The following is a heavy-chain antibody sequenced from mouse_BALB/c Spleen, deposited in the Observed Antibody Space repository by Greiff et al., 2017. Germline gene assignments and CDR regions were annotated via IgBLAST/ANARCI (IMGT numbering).Heavy chain of an antibody. V-gene: IGHV3-2*02. CDR2: ISYSGST. Sequence: EVKLLESGPGLVKPSQSLSLTCTVTGYSITSDYAWNWIRQFPGNKLEWMGYISYSGSTSYNPSLKSRISITRDTSKNQFFLQLNSVTTEDTATYYCARTDWYFEVWGAGTTVTVSS. CDR1: GYSITSDYA. J-gene: IGHJ1*01. CDR3: ARTDWYFEV.